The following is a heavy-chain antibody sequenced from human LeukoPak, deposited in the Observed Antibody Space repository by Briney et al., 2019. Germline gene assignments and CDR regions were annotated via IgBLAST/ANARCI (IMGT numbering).Heavy chain of an antibody. Sequence: SGGSLRLSCVASGFTFSSYEMNWVRQAPGKGLGWVSYISSSGSTIYYADSVKGRFTISRDNAKNSLYLQMNSLRAEDTAVYYCARVEWIQLWFGVDYWGQGTLVTVSS. J-gene: IGHJ4*02. CDR2: ISSSGSTI. CDR1: GFTFSSYE. D-gene: IGHD5-18*01. CDR3: ARVEWIQLWFGVDY. V-gene: IGHV3-48*03.